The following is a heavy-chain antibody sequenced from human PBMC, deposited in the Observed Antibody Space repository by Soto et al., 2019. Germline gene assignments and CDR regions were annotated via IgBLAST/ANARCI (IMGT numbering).Heavy chain of an antibody. Sequence: PSETLSLTCTVSGGSISSHYWSWIRQPPGKGLEWIGYIYYSGSTNYNPSLKSRVIISVDTSKNQFSLKLRSVTAADTAVYYCARELTVTTPQSEGYWGQGTLVTVSS. D-gene: IGHD4-17*01. CDR3: ARELTVTTPQSEGY. J-gene: IGHJ4*02. CDR1: GGSISSHY. V-gene: IGHV4-59*11. CDR2: IYYSGST.